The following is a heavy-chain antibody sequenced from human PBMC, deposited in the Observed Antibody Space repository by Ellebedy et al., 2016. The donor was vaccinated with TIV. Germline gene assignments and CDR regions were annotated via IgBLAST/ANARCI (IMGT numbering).Heavy chain of an antibody. CDR1: GFTVSSNY. V-gene: IGHV3-66*01. Sequence: PGGSLRLSCAASGFTVSSNYMSWIRQAPGQGLEWVSLIYSGGNTYYADSVKGRFTISRDIPKNTLYLQMNSLRADDTAVYFRARDPRSLAAGLYAFDIWGQGTMVTVSS. CDR3: ARDPRSLAAGLYAFDI. CDR2: IYSGGNT. D-gene: IGHD6-25*01. J-gene: IGHJ3*02.